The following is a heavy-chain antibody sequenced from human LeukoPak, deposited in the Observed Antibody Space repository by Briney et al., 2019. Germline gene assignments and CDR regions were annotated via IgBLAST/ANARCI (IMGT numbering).Heavy chain of an antibody. Sequence: GDSLKISCKGSGYTFTTSWIGWVRQMPGKGLEWMGRIDPSDSYTNYSPSFQGHVTISADKSISTAYLQWSSLKASDTAMYYCARLGGGLRYFDWLPNPLDYWGQGTLVTVSS. CDR2: IDPSDSYT. V-gene: IGHV5-10-1*01. CDR1: GYTFTTSW. CDR3: ARLGGGLRYFDWLPNPLDY. D-gene: IGHD3-9*01. J-gene: IGHJ4*02.